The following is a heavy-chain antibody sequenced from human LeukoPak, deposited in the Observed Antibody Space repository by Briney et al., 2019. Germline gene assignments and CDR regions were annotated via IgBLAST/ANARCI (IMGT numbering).Heavy chain of an antibody. D-gene: IGHD1-26*01. CDR1: GYTLTELS. CDR2: FDPEDGET. V-gene: IGHV1-24*01. Sequence: EASVKVSCKVSGYTLTELSMHWVRQAPGKGLEWMGGFDPEDGETIYAQKFQGRVTMTEDTSTDTAYMELSSLRSEDTAVYYCATAARPYSGSYNDYWGQGTLVTVSS. CDR3: ATAARPYSGSYNDY. J-gene: IGHJ4*02.